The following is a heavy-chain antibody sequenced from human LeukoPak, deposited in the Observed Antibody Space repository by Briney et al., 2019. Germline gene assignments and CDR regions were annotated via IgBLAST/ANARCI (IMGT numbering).Heavy chain of an antibody. CDR3: ARGEALYSSSWYLTTEGFDP. CDR1: GGSFSGYY. CDR2: INHSGST. V-gene: IGHV4-34*01. Sequence: PSETLSLTCAVYGGSFSGYYWSWIRQPPGKGLEWIGEINHSGSTNYNPSLKSRVTISVDTSKNQFSLKLSSVTAADTAVYYCARGEALYSSSWYLTTEGFDPWGQGTLVTVSS. J-gene: IGHJ5*02. D-gene: IGHD6-13*01.